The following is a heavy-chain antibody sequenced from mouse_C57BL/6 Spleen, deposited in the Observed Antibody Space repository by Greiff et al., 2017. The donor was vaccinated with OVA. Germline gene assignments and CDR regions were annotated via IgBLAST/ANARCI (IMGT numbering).Heavy chain of an antibody. CDR2: INPNNGGT. D-gene: IGHD2-1*01. J-gene: IGHJ2*01. CDR1: GYTFTDYY. V-gene: IGHV1-26*01. CDR3: ARSEAYGNYED. Sequence: EVQLQQSGPELVKPGASVKISCKASGYTFTDYYMNWVKQSHGKSLEWIGDINPNNGGTSYNQKFKGKATLTVDKSSSTAYMELRSLTSEDSAVYYCARSEAYGNYEDWGQGTTLTVSS.